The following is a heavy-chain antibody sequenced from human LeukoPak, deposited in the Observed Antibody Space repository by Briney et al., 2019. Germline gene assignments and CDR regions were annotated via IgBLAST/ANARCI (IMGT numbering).Heavy chain of an antibody. CDR1: GGSISSYY. D-gene: IGHD3-10*01. Sequence: PSETLSLTCTVSGGSISSYYWSWIRQPPGKGLEWIGYIYYSGSTNYNPSLKSRVTISVDTSKNQFSLKLSSVTAADTAVYYCATGRELPYYFDYWGQGTLVTVSS. CDR3: ATGRELPYYFDY. J-gene: IGHJ4*02. V-gene: IGHV4-59*08. CDR2: IYYSGST.